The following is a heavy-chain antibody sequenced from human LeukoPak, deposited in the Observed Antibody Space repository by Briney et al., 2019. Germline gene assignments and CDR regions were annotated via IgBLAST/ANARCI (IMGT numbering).Heavy chain of an antibody. CDR3: ARSTGSGSYRGAFDP. CDR2: IYPGDSDT. Sequence: GESLKISGKGSGYSFTSYWISWVRQMPGKGLEWMGIIYPGDSDTRYSPSFQGQVTISADKSISTAYLQWSSLKASDTAMYYCARSTGSGSYRGAFDPWGQGTLVTVSS. J-gene: IGHJ5*02. D-gene: IGHD3-10*01. CDR1: GYSFTSYW. V-gene: IGHV5-51*01.